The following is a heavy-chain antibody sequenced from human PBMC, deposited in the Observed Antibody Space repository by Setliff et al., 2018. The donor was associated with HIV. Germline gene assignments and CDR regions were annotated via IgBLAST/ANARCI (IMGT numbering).Heavy chain of an antibody. Sequence: PSETLSLTCAVYGGSFSGYYWSWIRQPPGKGLEWIGEINHSGSTNYNPSLKSRVTISVDTSKNQFSLKLSSVTAADTAVYYCARGPFITTVAGTSAEYFQHWGQGTLVTVSS. V-gene: IGHV4-34*01. D-gene: IGHD6-19*01. CDR2: INHSGST. CDR1: GGSFSGYY. CDR3: ARGPFITTVAGTSAEYFQH. J-gene: IGHJ1*01.